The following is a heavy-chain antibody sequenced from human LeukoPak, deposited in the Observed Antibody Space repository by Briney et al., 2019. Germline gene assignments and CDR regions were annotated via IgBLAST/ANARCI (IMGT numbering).Heavy chain of an antibody. V-gene: IGHV3-30*18. CDR3: AKAQLPRHELVNFYFVY. CDR1: GFTFTSYG. Sequence: GGSLRLSCAASGFTFTSYGMHWVRQAPGKGLEWVAVVSYDGTSIYYADSVKGRFTISRDNSKNTLYLQMNSLIREDTAVYYCAKAQLPRHELVNFYFVYWGQGILVTVSS. CDR2: VSYDGTSI. J-gene: IGHJ4*02. D-gene: IGHD2-8*02.